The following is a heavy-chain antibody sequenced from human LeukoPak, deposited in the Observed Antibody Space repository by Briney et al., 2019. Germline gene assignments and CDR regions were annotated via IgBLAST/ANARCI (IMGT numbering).Heavy chain of an antibody. Sequence: GASVKVSCKASGYTFTSYGISWVRQAPGQGLEWMGWISAYNGNTNYAQKLQGRDTMTTDTSTSTAYMELRSLRSDDTAVYYCARDWDIVAYYYYGMDVWGQGTTVTVSS. CDR2: ISAYNGNT. J-gene: IGHJ6*02. CDR3: ARDWDIVAYYYYGMDV. D-gene: IGHD5-12*01. CDR1: GYTFTSYG. V-gene: IGHV1-18*01.